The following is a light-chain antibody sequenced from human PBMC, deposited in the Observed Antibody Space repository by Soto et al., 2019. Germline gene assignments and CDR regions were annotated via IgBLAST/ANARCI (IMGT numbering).Light chain of an antibody. Sequence: QSALTQPRSVSGSPGQSVTISCTGTSNDVGGYNFVSWYQQLPGKAPKLMIYDVTKRPSGVPDRFSGSKSGNTASLTISGLQTEDEADYYRCSYAGSHGVFGTGTKLTVL. CDR3: CSYAGSHGV. V-gene: IGLV2-11*01. CDR1: SNDVGGYNF. J-gene: IGLJ1*01. CDR2: DVT.